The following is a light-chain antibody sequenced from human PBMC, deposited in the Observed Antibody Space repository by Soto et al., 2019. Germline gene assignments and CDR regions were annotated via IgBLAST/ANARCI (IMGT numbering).Light chain of an antibody. CDR3: QQYGSSPIT. Sequence: EIVLTQSPGTLSLSQGERPTPSCGPSQVVGSSYLAWYQQKPGQAPRLLIYGASSRATGIPDRFSGSGSGTDFTLTISRLEPEDFAVYYCQQYGSSPITFGQGTRLEIK. V-gene: IGKV3-20*01. J-gene: IGKJ5*01. CDR1: QVVGSSY. CDR2: GAS.